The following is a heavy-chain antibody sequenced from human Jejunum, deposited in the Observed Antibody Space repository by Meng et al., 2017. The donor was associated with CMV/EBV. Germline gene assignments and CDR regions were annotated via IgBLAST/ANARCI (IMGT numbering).Heavy chain of an antibody. CDR1: GFTFDDYY. CDR3: ARDRYCTNGVCYTHFDS. J-gene: IGHJ4*02. V-gene: IGHV3-11*06. CDR2: VSSVSSYT. Sequence: QVQLGGAGGGLVKPGGSLNFSCAASGFTFDDYYMNWIRQAPGKGLEWVSSVSSVSSYTNYADSVKGRFTISRDNAKNSLYLQMNSLRAEDTAVYYCARDRYCTNGVCYTHFDSWGQGTLVTVSS. D-gene: IGHD2-8*01.